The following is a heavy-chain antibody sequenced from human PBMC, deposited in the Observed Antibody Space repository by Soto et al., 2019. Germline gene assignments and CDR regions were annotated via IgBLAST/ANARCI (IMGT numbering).Heavy chain of an antibody. J-gene: IGHJ6*02. D-gene: IGHD2-15*01. CDR3: ARMGSYYYGMDV. CDR2: IYYSWST. CDR1: GGSISSGGYY. V-gene: IGHV4-31*03. Sequence: TLSLACPVSGGSISSGGYYGSWIRQHPGKGLEWIGYIYYSWSTYYNPSLKSRVTISVDTSKNQFSLKLSSVTAADTAVYYCARMGSYYYGMDVWGQGTTVTVYS.